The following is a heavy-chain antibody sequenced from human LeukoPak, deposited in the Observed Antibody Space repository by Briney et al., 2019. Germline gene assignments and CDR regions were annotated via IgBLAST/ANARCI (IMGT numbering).Heavy chain of an antibody. CDR3: ARDRVAARSIDY. V-gene: IGHV3-11*01. Sequence: GGALRVSCAASGFTFSDDYMSWIRQAPGKGLEWVSYISSSGSTIYYADSLKGRVTISRDNAKNSLYLHMNSLRAEDTPVYYCARDRVAARSIDYWGQGTLVTVPS. D-gene: IGHD6-6*01. J-gene: IGHJ4*02. CDR2: ISSSGSTI. CDR1: GFTFSDDY.